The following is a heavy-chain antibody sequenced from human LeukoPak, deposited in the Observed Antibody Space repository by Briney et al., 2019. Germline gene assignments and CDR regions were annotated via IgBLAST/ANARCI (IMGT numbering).Heavy chain of an antibody. CDR2: IYYSGST. CDR1: GGSISSGDYY. J-gene: IGHJ3*02. Sequence: SETLSLTCTVSGGSISSGDYYWRWIRQPPGKGLERIGYIYYSGSTYYNPSLKSRVTISVDTSKNQFSLKLSSVTAADTAVYYCAGDGYNSFAFDIWGQGTMVTVSS. D-gene: IGHD5-24*01. CDR3: AGDGYNSFAFDI. V-gene: IGHV4-30-4*01.